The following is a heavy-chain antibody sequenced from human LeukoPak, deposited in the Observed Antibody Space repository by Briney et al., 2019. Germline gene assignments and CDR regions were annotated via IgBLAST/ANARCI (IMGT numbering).Heavy chain of an antibody. D-gene: IGHD1-20*01. J-gene: IGHJ3*02. CDR1: GGSISSSSYY. CDR3: ARVSITGNAFDI. CDR2: IYYSGST. V-gene: IGHV4-39*01. Sequence: PSETLSLTCTVSGGSISSSSYYWGWIRQPRRKGLEWIGSIYYSGSTYYNPSLKSRVTISVDTSKNQFSLKLSSVTAADTAVYYCARVSITGNAFDIWGQGTMDTVSS.